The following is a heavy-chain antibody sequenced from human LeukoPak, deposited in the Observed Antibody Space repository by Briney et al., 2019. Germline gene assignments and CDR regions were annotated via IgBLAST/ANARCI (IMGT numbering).Heavy chain of an antibody. CDR1: GFTLSDSY. Sequence: GGSLRLSCAASGFTLSDSYMSWVGQAPGKGLEWVSYISSSGGYTTYADSVKGRFTISRDNAKNSLYLQMNSLRAEDTAVYYCARSRASGSLNQYYFDYWGQGTLVTVSS. J-gene: IGHJ4*02. V-gene: IGHV3-11*06. D-gene: IGHD1-26*01. CDR2: ISSSGGYT. CDR3: ARSRASGSLNQYYFDY.